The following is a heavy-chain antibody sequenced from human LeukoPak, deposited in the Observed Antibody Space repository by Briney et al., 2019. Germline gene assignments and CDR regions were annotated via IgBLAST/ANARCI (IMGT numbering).Heavy chain of an antibody. D-gene: IGHD3-9*01. Sequence: PAGGSLRLSCATSGFTLSSYWMHWVRHVPGKGLEWLSRINNDGVSTSYADSVKGRFTISRDNAKNTLFLQMNTLRVEDTAVYYCTRDLMDYDVSTGLHHYYMDVWGQGTTVTVSS. V-gene: IGHV3-74*01. CDR2: INNDGVST. CDR3: TRDLMDYDVSTGLHHYYMDV. CDR1: GFTLSSYW. J-gene: IGHJ6*02.